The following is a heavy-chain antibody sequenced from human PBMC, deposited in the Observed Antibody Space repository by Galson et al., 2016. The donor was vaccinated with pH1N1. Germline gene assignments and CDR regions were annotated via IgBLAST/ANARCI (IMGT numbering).Heavy chain of an antibody. J-gene: IGHJ4*02. CDR3: AREIYGSGSY. CDR2: IKPDGSEK. Sequence: SLRLSCAASGFTFSYYWMTRVRQAPGKGLEWVANIKPDGSEKHYVDSVKGRFTISRDNAKNLVYLQMNSLRAEDTAVYYCAREIYGSGSYWGQGTLVTVSS. CDR1: GFTFSYYW. D-gene: IGHD3-10*01. V-gene: IGHV3-7*01.